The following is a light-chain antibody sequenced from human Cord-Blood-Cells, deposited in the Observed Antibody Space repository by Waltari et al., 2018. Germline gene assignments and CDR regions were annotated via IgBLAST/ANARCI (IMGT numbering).Light chain of an antibody. CDR2: GAS. CDR3: QQYGSSFT. Sequence: IVLTQSPGTLSFSPGQRATLSCRASQSVSSSYLAWYQQKPGQAPRLLIYGASSRATGIPDRFSGSGSGTDFTLTISRLEPEDFAVYYCQQYGSSFTFGPGTKVDIK. CDR1: QSVSSSY. V-gene: IGKV3-20*01. J-gene: IGKJ3*01.